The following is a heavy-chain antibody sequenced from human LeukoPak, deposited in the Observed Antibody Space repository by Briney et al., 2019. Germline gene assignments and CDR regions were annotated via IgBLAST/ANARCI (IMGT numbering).Heavy chain of an antibody. Sequence: PGGSLRLSCAASGFTFSSSAMSWVRQAPGKGLEWVGRIKSKTDGGTTDYAAPVKGRFTISRDDSKNTLYLQMNSLKTEDTAVYYCTTDPDIVVVPAAIDYWGQGTLVTVSS. D-gene: IGHD2-2*01. CDR3: TTDPDIVVVPAAIDY. CDR1: GFTFSSSA. J-gene: IGHJ4*02. V-gene: IGHV3-15*01. CDR2: IKSKTDGGTT.